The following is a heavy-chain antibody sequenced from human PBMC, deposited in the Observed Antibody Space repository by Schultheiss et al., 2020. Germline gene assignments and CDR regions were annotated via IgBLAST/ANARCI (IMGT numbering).Heavy chain of an antibody. CDR1: GFTFSSYW. V-gene: IGHV3-7*01. CDR3: ARVRRMWNSSGWLLGGYYFDY. CDR2: IKQDGSEK. Sequence: GGSLRLSCAASGFTFSSYWMSWVRQAPGKGLEWVANIKQDGSEKYYVDSVKGRFTISRDNAKNSLYLQMNSLRAEDTAVYYCARVRRMWNSSGWLLGGYYFDYWGQGTLVTVSS. J-gene: IGHJ4*02. D-gene: IGHD6-19*01.